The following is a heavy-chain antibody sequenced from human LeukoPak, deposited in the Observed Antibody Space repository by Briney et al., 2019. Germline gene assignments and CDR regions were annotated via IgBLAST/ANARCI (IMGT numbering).Heavy chain of an antibody. Sequence: GGCLRLSCAVSGLTLSSYAMSGVRQAPGRGREWGSAISGRGGSTYYADSVRGRSTISRDNAKNTLYLQMNRLRAEDTAVDYCAKVEVAVAGTRMSVWFDRWGQGTLVTVAS. J-gene: IGHJ5*02. D-gene: IGHD6-19*01. CDR3: AKVEVAVAGTRMSVWFDR. CDR1: GLTLSSYA. V-gene: IGHV3-23*01. CDR2: ISGRGGST.